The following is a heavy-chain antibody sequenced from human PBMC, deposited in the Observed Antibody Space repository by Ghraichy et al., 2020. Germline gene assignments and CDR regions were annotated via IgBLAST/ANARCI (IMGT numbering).Heavy chain of an antibody. CDR1: GFTFGDYA. Sequence: GVLRLSCTASGFTFGDYAMSWFRQAPGKGLEWVGFIRSKAYGGTTEYTASVKGRFTISRDDSKSIAYLQMNSLKTEDTAVYYCTRSQGGYSGSQPDYWGQGTLVTVSS. J-gene: IGHJ4*02. CDR2: IRSKAYGGTT. V-gene: IGHV3-49*01. CDR3: TRSQGGYSGSQPDY. D-gene: IGHD1-26*01.